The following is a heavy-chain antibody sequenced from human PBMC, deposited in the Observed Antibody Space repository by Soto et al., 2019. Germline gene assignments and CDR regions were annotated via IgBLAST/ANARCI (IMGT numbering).Heavy chain of an antibody. V-gene: IGHV1-69*10. D-gene: IGHD2-15*01. J-gene: IGHJ4*02. Sequence: PAKASCKAPGVTFSSYSISWVRQAPGQGLEWMGGIIPIHGITNYSQKFQGRVTITRDTSASTAYMELSSLRSEDTAVYYCARDLGGWPDYWGQGTLVTVSS. CDR2: IIPIHGIT. CDR3: ARDLGGWPDY. CDR1: GVTFSSYS.